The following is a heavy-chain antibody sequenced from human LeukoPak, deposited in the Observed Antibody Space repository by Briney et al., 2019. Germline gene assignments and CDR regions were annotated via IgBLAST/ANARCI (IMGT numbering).Heavy chain of an antibody. CDR3: TRHDYGDYLTDY. CDR2: IRSKANSYAT. D-gene: IGHD4-17*01. J-gene: IGHJ4*02. CDR1: GFTFSGSA. Sequence: PGGSLRLSCAASGFTFSGSAMHWVRQASGKGLGWVGRIRSKANSYATANAASVKGRFTISRDDSKNTAYLQMNSLKTEDTAVYYCTRHDYGDYLTDYWGQGTLVTVSS. V-gene: IGHV3-73*01.